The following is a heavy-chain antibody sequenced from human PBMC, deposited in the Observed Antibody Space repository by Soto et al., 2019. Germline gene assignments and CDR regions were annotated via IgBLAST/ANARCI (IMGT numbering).Heavy chain of an antibody. J-gene: IGHJ5*02. CDR2: IVPLLRIT. CDR1: GDTSTIYT. V-gene: IGHV1-69*08. Sequence: QAQLVQSGAEIKKPGASLRVSCETSGDTSTIYTITWVRQAPGLGLQWMGRIVPLLRITNYAQEFQGRLTITADSSASTAHIELTSLTSEDTAVYYCATDKFGAGRVGVHSWGRGTLVFVSS. CDR3: ATDKFGAGRVGVHS. D-gene: IGHD3-10*01.